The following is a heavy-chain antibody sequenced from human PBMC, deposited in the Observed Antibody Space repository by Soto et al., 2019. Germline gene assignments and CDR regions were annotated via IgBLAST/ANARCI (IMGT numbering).Heavy chain of an antibody. CDR1: GDSITSGDYY. CDR2: INHSGST. J-gene: IGHJ4*02. V-gene: IGHV4-34*01. CDR3: ARGSGATIPFDY. D-gene: IGHD5-12*01. Sequence: PSETLSLTCTVSGDSITSGDYYWSWIRQPPGKGLEWIGEINHSGSTNYNPSLKSRVTISVDTSKNQFSLKLSSVTAADTAVYYCARGSGATIPFDYWGQGTLVTVS.